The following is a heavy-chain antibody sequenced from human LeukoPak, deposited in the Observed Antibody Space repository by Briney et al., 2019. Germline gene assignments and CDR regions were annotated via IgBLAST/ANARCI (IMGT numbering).Heavy chain of an antibody. D-gene: IGHD2-2*01. Sequence: PSETLSLTCTVSGGTISSGGYYWSWIRQHPGKGLGWIGYIYYSGSTYYNPSLKSRVTISVDTSKNQFSLKLSSVTAADTAVYYCARGLVVPAAIFAFDIWGQGTMVTVSS. CDR1: GGTISSGGYY. CDR3: ARGLVVPAAIFAFDI. V-gene: IGHV4-31*03. CDR2: IYYSGST. J-gene: IGHJ3*02.